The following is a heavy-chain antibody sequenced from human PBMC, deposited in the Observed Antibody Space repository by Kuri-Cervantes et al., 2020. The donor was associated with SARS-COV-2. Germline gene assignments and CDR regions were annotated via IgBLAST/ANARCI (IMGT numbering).Heavy chain of an antibody. Sequence: GESLKISCKGSGYSFTSYWIGRVRRMPGKGLEWMGIIYPGDSDTRYSPSFQGQVTISADKSISTAYLQWSSLKASDTAMYYCARSEVGATTYLDYWGQGTLVTVSS. CDR1: GYSFTSYW. V-gene: IGHV5-51*01. D-gene: IGHD1-26*01. CDR3: ARSEVGATTYLDY. CDR2: IYPGDSDT. J-gene: IGHJ4*02.